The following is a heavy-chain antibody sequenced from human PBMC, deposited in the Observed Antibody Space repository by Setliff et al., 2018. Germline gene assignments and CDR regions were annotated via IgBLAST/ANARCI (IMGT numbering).Heavy chain of an antibody. CDR1: GGIFNSFS. J-gene: IGHJ6*03. Sequence: ASVKVSCKASGGIFNSFSITWVRQAPGQGLEWMGRIIPLFETTNYVEKSQGRVTITADKSTSTAYMELSRLTSEDTAVYYCALEYSNSSPTVYYYMDVWGKGTTVTVSS. CDR3: ALEYSNSSPTVYYYMDV. V-gene: IGHV1-69*06. CDR2: IIPLFETT. D-gene: IGHD6-6*01.